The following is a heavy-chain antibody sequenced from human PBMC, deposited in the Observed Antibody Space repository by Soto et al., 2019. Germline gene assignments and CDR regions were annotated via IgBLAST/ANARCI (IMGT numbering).Heavy chain of an antibody. D-gene: IGHD6-13*01. CDR3: AKGSSSWSYNWFDP. V-gene: IGHV3-23*01. CDR2: ISGSGGST. CDR1: GFTFSSYA. Sequence: GALRLSCAASGFTFSSYAMSWVRQAPGKGLEWVSAISGSGGSTYYADSVKGRFTISRDNSKNTLYLQMNSLRAEDTAVYYCAKGSSSWSYNWFDPWGQGTLVTVSS. J-gene: IGHJ5*02.